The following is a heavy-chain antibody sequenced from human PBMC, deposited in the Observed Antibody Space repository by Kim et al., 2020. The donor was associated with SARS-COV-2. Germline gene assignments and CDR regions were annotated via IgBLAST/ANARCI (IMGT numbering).Heavy chain of an antibody. D-gene: IGHD5-12*01. Sequence: GGSLRLSCAASGFTFDDYAMHWVRQAPGKGLEWVSTITWNSGSIDYADSVRGRFTVSRDNPKNSLFLQMNSLRPDDTALYYCTKDGGDGFNPYYYFYMDVWGKGTTVPVSS. CDR2: ITWNSGSI. CDR1: GFTFDDYA. V-gene: IGHV3-9*01. J-gene: IGHJ6*03. CDR3: TKDGGDGFNPYYYFYMDV.